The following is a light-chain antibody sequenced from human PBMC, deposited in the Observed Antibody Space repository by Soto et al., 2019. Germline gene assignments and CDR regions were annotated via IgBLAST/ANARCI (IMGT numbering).Light chain of an antibody. CDR3: QQMGA. CDR2: GAS. CDR1: QSVSSSY. J-gene: IGKJ1*01. V-gene: IGKV3-20*01. Sequence: ENVLTQSPGTLSLSPGERATLSCRASQSVSSSYLAWYQQKPGQAPRLLIYGASSRATGIPDRFSGSGSGTDFTLTISRLEPEDFAVYYCQQMGAFGQGTKVDIK.